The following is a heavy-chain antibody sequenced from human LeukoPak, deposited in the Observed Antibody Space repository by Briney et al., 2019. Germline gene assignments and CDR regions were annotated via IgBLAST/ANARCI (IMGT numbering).Heavy chain of an antibody. CDR3: ARAGDIVVVPAAPDY. CDR1: GYTFTGYY. V-gene: IGHV1-2*02. J-gene: IGHJ4*02. D-gene: IGHD2-2*01. Sequence: ASVKVSCKASGYTFTGYYMHWVRQAPGQGLEWMGWINPNSGGTNYAQKFQGRVTMTRDTSISTAYMELSRLRSDDTAVYYCARAGDIVVVPAAPDYWGQGTLVTVSS. CDR2: INPNSGGT.